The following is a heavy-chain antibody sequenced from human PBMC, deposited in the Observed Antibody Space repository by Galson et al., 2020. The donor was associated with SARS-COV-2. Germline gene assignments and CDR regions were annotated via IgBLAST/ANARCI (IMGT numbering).Heavy chain of an antibody. D-gene: IGHD3-10*01. CDR1: GFTFSSYG. Sequence: GGSLRLSCAASGFTFSSYGMHWVRQAPGKGLEWVAVIWYDGSNKYYADSVKGRFTISRDNSKNTLYLQMNSLRAEDTAVYYCARDKGPRITMVRGVIFDYWGQGTLVTVSS. V-gene: IGHV3-33*01. J-gene: IGHJ4*02. CDR2: IWYDGSNK. CDR3: ARDKGPRITMVRGVIFDY.